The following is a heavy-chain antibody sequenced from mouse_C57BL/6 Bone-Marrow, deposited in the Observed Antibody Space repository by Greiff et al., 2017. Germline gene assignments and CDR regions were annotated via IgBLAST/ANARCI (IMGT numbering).Heavy chain of an antibody. V-gene: IGHV5-6*02. J-gene: IGHJ1*03. Sequence: DVMLVESGGDLVKPGGSLKLSCAASGFTFRRYGMSWVRQTPDKRLEWVATISSGGSYTYYPDSVKGRFTISRDNAKNTLYLQMSSLKSEDTAMYYCARRRIPHWYFDVWGTGTTVTVSS. CDR2: ISSGGSYT. CDR1: GFTFRRYG. CDR3: ARRRIPHWYFDV.